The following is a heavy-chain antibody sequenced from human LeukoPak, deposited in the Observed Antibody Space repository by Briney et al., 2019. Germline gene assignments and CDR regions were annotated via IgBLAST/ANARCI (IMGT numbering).Heavy chain of an antibody. CDR3: ARDSGIGAFDI. CDR2: IYHSGST. V-gene: IGHV4-38-2*02. CDR1: GGSISSYY. J-gene: IGHJ3*02. D-gene: IGHD3-10*01. Sequence: SETLSLTCSVSGGSISSYYWGWIRQPPGKGLGWIGSIYHSGSTYYNPSLKSRVTISVDTSKNQFSLKLSSVTAADTAVYYCARDSGIGAFDIWGQGTMVTVSS.